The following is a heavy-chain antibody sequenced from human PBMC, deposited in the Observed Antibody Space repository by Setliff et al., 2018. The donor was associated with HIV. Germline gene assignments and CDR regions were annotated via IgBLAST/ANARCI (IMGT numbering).Heavy chain of an antibody. Sequence: ASVKVSCKAPGYTFTSYDINWVRQATGQGLEWMGWMNPNSGNTGYAQKFQGRVTMTRNTSISTAYMELSSLRSEDTAVYYRARRITGLDAFDIWGQGTMVTVSS. J-gene: IGHJ3*02. CDR3: ARRITGLDAFDI. V-gene: IGHV1-8*02. D-gene: IGHD2-8*02. CDR1: GYTFTSYD. CDR2: MNPNSGNT.